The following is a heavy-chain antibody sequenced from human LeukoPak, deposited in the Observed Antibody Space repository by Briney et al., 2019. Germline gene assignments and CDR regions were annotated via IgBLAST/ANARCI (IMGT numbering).Heavy chain of an antibody. CDR1: GLNVSRNS. J-gene: IGHJ3*02. D-gene: IGHD1-14*01. V-gene: IGHV3-66*01. CDR3: ATDHRNLDAFDI. CDR2: IYSGDST. Sequence: GGSLRLSCVVSGLNVSRNSMNWVRQAPGKGLEWVSVIYSGDSTDHADSVKGRFTISSDTSKNTVYLQMNSLRGEDSAVYYCATDHRNLDAFDIWGQGTRVTVSS.